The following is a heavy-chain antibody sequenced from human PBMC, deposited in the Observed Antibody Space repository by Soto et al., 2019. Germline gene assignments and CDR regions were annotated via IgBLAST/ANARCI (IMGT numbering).Heavy chain of an antibody. D-gene: IGHD2-15*01. J-gene: IGHJ4*02. CDR1: GGSFNGYY. Sequence: PSETLSLTCAVYGGSFNGYYSSWIRQPQGKGLEWIGEINHSGSTNYNPSLKSGVTISVDTSKNQFSLKLSSVTAADTPVYYCARHLRISFNYFDFWGQGTLVTVSS. CDR2: INHSGST. V-gene: IGHV4-34*01. CDR3: ARHLRISFNYFDF.